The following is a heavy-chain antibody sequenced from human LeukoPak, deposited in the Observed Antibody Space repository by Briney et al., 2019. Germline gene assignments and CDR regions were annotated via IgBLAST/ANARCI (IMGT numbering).Heavy chain of an antibody. J-gene: IGHJ3*02. V-gene: IGHV3-30*02. Sequence: GGSLTLSCAASGYTFSRHGIHWVRQAPGKGLEWVAFIRYDGGNKYYADSVKGRFTISRDSSKNTLSLQMNSLRAEDSAVYYCAKDVILGDIWGQGTVVTVSS. CDR2: IRYDGGNK. CDR3: AKDVILGDI. D-gene: IGHD3-16*01. CDR1: GYTFSRHG.